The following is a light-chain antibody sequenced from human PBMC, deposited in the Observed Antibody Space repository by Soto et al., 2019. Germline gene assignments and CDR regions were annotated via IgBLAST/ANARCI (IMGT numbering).Light chain of an antibody. Sequence: DIVLTQSPDTLSLSPGETVTLSCRASQSIRNNYLAWYQQKRGQAPRLLIFETYRRATGIPDRFSGSGSGIDFTLTISRLEPEDFAVYYCQQYGSSLGTFGQGTKVDIK. CDR1: QSIRNNY. CDR2: ETY. V-gene: IGKV3-20*01. CDR3: QQYGSSLGT. J-gene: IGKJ1*01.